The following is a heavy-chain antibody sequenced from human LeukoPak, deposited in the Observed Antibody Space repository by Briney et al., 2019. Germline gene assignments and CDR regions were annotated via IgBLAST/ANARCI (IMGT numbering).Heavy chain of an antibody. CDR3: TSLYSSNWYLGDY. V-gene: IGHV4-59*08. D-gene: IGHD6-13*01. Sequence: SETLSLTCTVSGGSISSYYWSWIRQPPGKGLEWIGYIYYSGSTNYNPSLKSRVTISVDTSKNQFSLKLSSVTAADTAVYYCTSLYSSNWYLGDYWGQGALVTVSS. CDR2: IYYSGST. J-gene: IGHJ4*02. CDR1: GGSISSYY.